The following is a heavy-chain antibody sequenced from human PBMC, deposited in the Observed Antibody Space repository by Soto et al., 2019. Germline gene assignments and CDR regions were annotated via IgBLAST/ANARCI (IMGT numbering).Heavy chain of an antibody. J-gene: IGHJ4*02. Sequence: PGGSLRLSCAASGFTFSSYAMSWVRQAPGKGLEWVSAISGSGGSTYYADSVTGRFTMSRDNSKNTLYLQMNSLRGEDTAVYYCAKMGTGITISGVATREIDYWGQGTLVTVSS. CDR1: GFTFSSYA. CDR2: ISGSGGST. V-gene: IGHV3-23*01. CDR3: AKMGTGITISGVATREIDY. D-gene: IGHD3-3*01.